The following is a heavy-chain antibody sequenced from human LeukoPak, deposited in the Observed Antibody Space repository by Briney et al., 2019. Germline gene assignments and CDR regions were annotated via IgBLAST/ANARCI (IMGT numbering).Heavy chain of an antibody. D-gene: IGHD2-15*01. CDR1: GFTLSSYA. J-gene: IGHJ6*03. Sequence: GGSLRLSCAASGFTLSSYAMHWVRQAPGKGLEWVSVMSYDGSNKYYADSVKGRFTISRDNSKNTLYLQMNSLRAEDTAVYYCAKAPYCSGGSCYRYYYYYMDVWGKGTTVTVSS. CDR3: AKAPYCSGGSCYRYYYYYMDV. CDR2: MSYDGSNK. V-gene: IGHV3-30*04.